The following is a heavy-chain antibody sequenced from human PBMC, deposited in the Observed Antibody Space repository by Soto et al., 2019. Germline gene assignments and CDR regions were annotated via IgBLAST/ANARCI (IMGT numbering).Heavy chain of an antibody. D-gene: IGHD1-26*01. CDR2: MNPNSGNP. CDR1: GYTFTIYD. J-gene: IGHJ4*02. V-gene: IGHV1-8*01. CDR3: ARERSGSSEY. Sequence: QVQLVQSWAEVKKPAASVKVSCKASGYTFTIYDINWVRQATGQGLEWMGWMNPNSGNPGYAQKFHGRATMTRNTSISTAYVQLSNLRSEDTAVSYCARERSGSSEYWCQGTLVTVSS.